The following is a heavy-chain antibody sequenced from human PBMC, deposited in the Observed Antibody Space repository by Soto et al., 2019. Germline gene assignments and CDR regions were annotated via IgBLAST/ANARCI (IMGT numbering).Heavy chain of an antibody. CDR3: ARDGFGYSGYDYVPVDSYGDYVYDY. Sequence: GGSLRLSCAASGFTFSSYSMNWVRQAPGKGLEWVSSISSSSSYIYYADSVKGRFTISRDNAKNSLYLQMNSLRAEDTAVYYCARDGFGYSGYDYVPVDSYGDYVYDYWGQGTLVTVSS. V-gene: IGHV3-21*04. CDR2: ISSSSSYI. J-gene: IGHJ4*02. D-gene: IGHD5-12*01. CDR1: GFTFSSYS.